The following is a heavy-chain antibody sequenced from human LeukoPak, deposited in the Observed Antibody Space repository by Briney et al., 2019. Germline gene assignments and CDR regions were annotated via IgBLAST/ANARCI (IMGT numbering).Heavy chain of an antibody. J-gene: IGHJ4*02. CDR3: ARDGEYYDSSGSYFDY. V-gene: IGHV1-46*01. Sequence: PGASVKVSCKASGYTFTTYYMHWVRQAPGQGLEWMGILNPSSGSTSYAQRFQGRVTMTRDTSTGTFYMELRSLKSEDTAVYYCARDGEYYDSSGSYFDYWGQGTAVTVSS. CDR2: LNPSSGST. D-gene: IGHD3-22*01. CDR1: GYTFTTYY.